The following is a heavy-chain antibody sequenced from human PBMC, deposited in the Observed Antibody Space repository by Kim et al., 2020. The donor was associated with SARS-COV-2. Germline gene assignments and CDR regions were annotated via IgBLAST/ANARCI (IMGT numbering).Heavy chain of an antibody. CDR1: GGSISSGSYY. V-gene: IGHV4-61*02. D-gene: IGHD3-22*01. CDR2: IYTSGST. J-gene: IGHJ4*02. Sequence: SETLSLTCTVSGGSISSGSYYWSWIRQPAGKGLEWIGRIYTSGSTNYNPSLKSRVTISVDTSKNQFSLKLSSVTAADTAVYYCAREKTPYYYDSSGYYIDYWGQGTLVTVSS. CDR3: AREKTPYYYDSSGYYIDY.